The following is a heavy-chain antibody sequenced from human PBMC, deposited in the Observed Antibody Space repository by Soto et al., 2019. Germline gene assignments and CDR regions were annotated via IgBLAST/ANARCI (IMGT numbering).Heavy chain of an antibody. Sequence: QVQLVQSRAEVKKPGASVKVSCKASGYTFTDYYMHWVRQAPGQGLEWMGWINPTSGGTSYAQNFQGRVTMTRDTSISTAYMELSRLSSDDTAVYYCSRASAVAGGSSNSLPNDYWGQGTLVTVSS. J-gene: IGHJ4*02. CDR1: GYTFTDYY. V-gene: IGHV1-2*02. CDR2: INPTSGGT. D-gene: IGHD6-19*01. CDR3: SRASAVAGGSSNSLPNDY.